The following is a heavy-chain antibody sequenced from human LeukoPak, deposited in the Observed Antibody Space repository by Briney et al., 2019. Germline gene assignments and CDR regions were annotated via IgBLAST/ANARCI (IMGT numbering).Heavy chain of an antibody. CDR1: GGSISSYY. CDR2: IYYSGST. Sequence: SETLSLTCTVSGGSISSYYWSWIRQPPGKGLEWIGYIYYSGSTNYNPSLKSRVTISVDKSKNQFSLKLSSVTAADTAVYYCARVGSSTNGEIDYWGQGTLVTVSS. J-gene: IGHJ4*02. D-gene: IGHD2-2*01. V-gene: IGHV4-59*01. CDR3: ARVGSSTNGEIDY.